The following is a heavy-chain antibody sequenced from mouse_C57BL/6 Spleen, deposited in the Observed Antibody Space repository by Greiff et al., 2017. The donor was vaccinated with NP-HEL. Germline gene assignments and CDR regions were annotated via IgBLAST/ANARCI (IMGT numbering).Heavy chain of an antibody. J-gene: IGHJ3*01. CDR1: VYTFPYYE. CDR2: IDPETGGT. Sequence: SFPLSFTSSVYTFPYYELPFFKQPPFHFLEWIGAIDPETGGTAYNQKFKGKAILTADKSSSTAYMELRSLTSEDSAVYYCTRGIRFAYWGQGTLVTVSA. CDR3: TRGIRFAY. V-gene: IGHV1-15*01.